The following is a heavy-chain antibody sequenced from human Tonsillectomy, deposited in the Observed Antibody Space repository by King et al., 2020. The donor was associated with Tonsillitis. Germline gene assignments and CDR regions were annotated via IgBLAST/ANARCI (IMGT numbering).Heavy chain of an antibody. J-gene: IGHJ6*02. D-gene: IGHD4-17*01. CDR3: AADYGDYLGSYYYYGMDV. V-gene: IGHV3-7*01. Sequence: VQLVESGGGLVQPGGSLRLSCAASGFTFSSYWMSWFRQAPGKGLEWVANIKQDGSEKYYVDSVKGRFTISRDNAKNSLYLQMNSLRAEDTAVYYCAADYGDYLGSYYYYGMDVWGQGTTVTVSS. CDR2: IKQDGSEK. CDR1: GFTFSSYW.